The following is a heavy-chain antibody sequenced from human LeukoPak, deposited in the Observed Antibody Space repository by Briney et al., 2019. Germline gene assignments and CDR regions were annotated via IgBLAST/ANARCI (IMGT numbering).Heavy chain of an antibody. V-gene: IGHV3-21*01. CDR1: GFTFSSYS. CDR3: ARDLGDFLSGYYTFDY. D-gene: IGHD3-3*01. Sequence: GGSLRLSCAASGFTFSSYSMNWVRQAPGKGLEWVSSISSSSSYIYYADSVKGRFTISRDNAKNTLYLQMNSLRAEDTAVYYCARDLGDFLSGYYTFDYWGQGTLVTVSS. CDR2: ISSSSSYI. J-gene: IGHJ4*02.